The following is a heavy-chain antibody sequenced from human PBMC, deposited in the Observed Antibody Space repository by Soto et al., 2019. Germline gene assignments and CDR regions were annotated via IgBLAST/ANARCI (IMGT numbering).Heavy chain of an antibody. D-gene: IGHD3-16*02. CDR1: GGSISSGGYS. V-gene: IGHV4-30-2*01. J-gene: IGHJ5*02. Sequence: QLQLQESGSGLVKPSQTLSLTCAVSGGSISSGGYSWSWIRQPPGKGLEWIGYIYHSGSTYYNPSLKSRVTISVDRSKNQFSLKLSAVTAADTAVYYCARAARLPNYVWGSYRSGWFDHWGQGTLVTVSS. CDR2: IYHSGST. CDR3: ARAARLPNYVWGSYRSGWFDH.